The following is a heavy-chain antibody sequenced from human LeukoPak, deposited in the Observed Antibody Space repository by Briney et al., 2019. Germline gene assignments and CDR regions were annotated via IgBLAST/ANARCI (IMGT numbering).Heavy chain of an antibody. J-gene: IGHJ5*02. CDR2: IIPIFGIA. V-gene: IGHV1-69*04. D-gene: IGHD6-19*01. Sequence: SVTVSCKASGGTFSSYAISWVRQAPGQGLEWMGRIIPIFGIANYAQKFQGRVTITADKSTSTAYMELSSLGSEDTAVYYCASGIAVAGRSGVDWFDLWGQGTLVTVSS. CDR1: GGTFSSYA. CDR3: ASGIAVAGRSGVDWFDL.